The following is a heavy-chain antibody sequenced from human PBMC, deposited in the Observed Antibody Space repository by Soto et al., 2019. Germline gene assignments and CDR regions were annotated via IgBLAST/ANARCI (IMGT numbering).Heavy chain of an antibody. CDR3: AKERGADDYGNYGPGDYFDY. Sequence: EVQLLESGGGLVQPGGSLRLSCAASGFTFSSYAMSWVRQAPGKGLEWVSAISGSGGSTYYADSVKGRFTISRDNSKNTLTLEMNGQRAENKAKNYCAKERGADDYGNYGPGDYFDYWGQGTLVTVSS. D-gene: IGHD4-17*01. CDR2: ISGSGGST. J-gene: IGHJ4*02. CDR1: GFTFSSYA. V-gene: IGHV3-23*01.